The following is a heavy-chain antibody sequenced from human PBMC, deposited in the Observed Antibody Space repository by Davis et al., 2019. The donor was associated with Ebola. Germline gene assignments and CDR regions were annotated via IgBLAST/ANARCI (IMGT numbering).Heavy chain of an antibody. D-gene: IGHD6-19*01. Sequence: GGSLRLSCAASGFTFSSYAMHWVRQAPGKGLEWVAVISYDGSNKYYADSVKGRFTISRDNSKNTLYLQMNSLRAEDTAVYYCARDRSSGWKQGIFDYWGQGTLVTVSS. J-gene: IGHJ4*02. CDR1: GFTFSSYA. CDR3: ARDRSSGWKQGIFDY. CDR2: ISYDGSNK. V-gene: IGHV3-30-3*01.